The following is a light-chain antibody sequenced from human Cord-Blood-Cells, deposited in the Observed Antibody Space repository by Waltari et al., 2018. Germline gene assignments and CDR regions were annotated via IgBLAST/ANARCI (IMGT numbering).Light chain of an antibody. CDR3: LQLNSYPIT. CDR1: QGISSY. Sequence: DIQLTQSPSFLSASVGDRVTITCRASQGISSYLAWYQQKPGKAPKLLIYAASTLQSGVPSRFSARGSGTEFTLTISSLQPEDFATYYCLQLNSYPITFGQGTRLEIK. CDR2: AAS. J-gene: IGKJ5*01. V-gene: IGKV1-9*01.